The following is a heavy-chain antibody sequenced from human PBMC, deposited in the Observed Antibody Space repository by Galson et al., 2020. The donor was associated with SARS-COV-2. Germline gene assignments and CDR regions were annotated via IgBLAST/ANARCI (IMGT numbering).Heavy chain of an antibody. CDR1: GFTISGSW. D-gene: IGHD3-3*01. CDR2: IKKDGSEA. J-gene: IGHJ3*01. V-gene: IGHV3-7*01. CDR3: TAGHYSL. Sequence: GESLKISCEASGFTISGSWMNWVRQAPGKGLEWLAHIKKDGSEAYYVDSVRGRFTISRDNTKNSLYLQMNNLRVEDTAVYYCTAGHYSLWGQGTTVTVSS.